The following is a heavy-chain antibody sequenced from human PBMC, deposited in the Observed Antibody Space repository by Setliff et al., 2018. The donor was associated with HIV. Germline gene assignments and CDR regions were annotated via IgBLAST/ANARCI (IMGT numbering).Heavy chain of an antibody. D-gene: IGHD3-10*01. V-gene: IGHV1-2*06. Sequence: GASVKVSCKVSGYTLSELSMHWVRQAAGQGLEWMGRINPNSGGTNYAQKFQGRVTMTRDTSISTAYMELSRLRSDDTAVYYCAEVRLPYWGQGTLVTVSS. CDR2: INPNSGGT. CDR1: GYTLSELS. J-gene: IGHJ4*02. CDR3: AEVRLPY.